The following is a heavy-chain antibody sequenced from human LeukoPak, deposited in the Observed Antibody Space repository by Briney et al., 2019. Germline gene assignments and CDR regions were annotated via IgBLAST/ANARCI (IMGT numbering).Heavy chain of an antibody. CDR1: GYTFTSYY. J-gene: IGHJ4*02. D-gene: IGHD1-26*01. Sequence: ASVKVSCKASGYTFTSYYMHWVRQAPGQGLEWMGRIIPMLDVANYAQKFQGRVTFTADKSTSTAYMELSSLRSEDTAIYYCARIPSGTYLMFDYWGQGTLVTVSS. CDR3: ARIPSGTYLMFDY. V-gene: IGHV1-69*02. CDR2: IIPMLDVA.